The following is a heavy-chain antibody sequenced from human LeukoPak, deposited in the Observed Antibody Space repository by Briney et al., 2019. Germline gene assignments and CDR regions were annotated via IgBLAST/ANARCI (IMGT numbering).Heavy chain of an antibody. CDR2: IYYSGST. CDR1: GGSISSYY. CDR3: ARERAVTTYYYFDY. Sequence: KTSETLSLTCTVSGGSISSYYWSWIRQPPGKGLEWIGYIYYSGSTNYNPSLKSRVTISVDTSKNQFSLKLSSVTAADTAVYYCARERAVTTYYYFDYWGQGTLVTVSS. V-gene: IGHV4-59*01. J-gene: IGHJ4*02. D-gene: IGHD4-17*01.